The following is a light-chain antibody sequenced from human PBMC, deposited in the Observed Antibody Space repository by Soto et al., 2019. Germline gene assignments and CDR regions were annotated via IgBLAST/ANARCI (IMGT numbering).Light chain of an antibody. CDR3: SSYTSSSTLYV. CDR2: EVS. Sequence: QSVLTQPASVSGSPGQSITISCTGTSSDVGSYNYVSWYQQHPGKAPKLMIYEVSNRPSGVSNRFSGSKSGNTASLTISGLQAEDEADYYCSSYTSSSTLYVFGTGT. CDR1: SSDVGSYNY. J-gene: IGLJ1*01. V-gene: IGLV2-14*01.